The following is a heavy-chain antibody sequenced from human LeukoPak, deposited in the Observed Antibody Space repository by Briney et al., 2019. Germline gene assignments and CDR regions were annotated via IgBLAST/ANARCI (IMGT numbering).Heavy chain of an antibody. CDR1: GFTFSDYY. V-gene: IGHV3-11*04. J-gene: IGHJ4*02. CDR3: ARVKVVPAATDGFDY. D-gene: IGHD2-2*01. CDR2: ISSSGSTI. Sequence: GGSLRLSCAASGFTFSDYYVSWIRQAPGKGLEWVSYISSSGSTIYYADSVKGRFTISRDNAKNSLYLQMNSLRAEDTAVYYCARVKVVPAATDGFDYWGQGTLVTVSS.